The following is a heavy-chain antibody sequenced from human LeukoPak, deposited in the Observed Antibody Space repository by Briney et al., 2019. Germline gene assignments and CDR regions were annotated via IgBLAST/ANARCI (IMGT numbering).Heavy chain of an antibody. CDR2: INPSGGST. CDR1: GYTFTGYY. Sequence: ASVKVSCKASGYTFTGYYMHWVRQAPGQGLEWMGIINPSGGSTSYAQKFQGRVTMTRDMSTSTVYMELSSLRSEDTAVYYCARPLSGGYRIDIWGQGTMVTVSS. V-gene: IGHV1-46*01. D-gene: IGHD1-26*01. CDR3: ARPLSGGYRIDI. J-gene: IGHJ3*02.